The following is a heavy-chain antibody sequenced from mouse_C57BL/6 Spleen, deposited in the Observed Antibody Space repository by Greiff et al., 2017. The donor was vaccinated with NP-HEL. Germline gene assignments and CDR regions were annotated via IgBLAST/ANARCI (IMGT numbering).Heavy chain of an antibody. Sequence: QVQLQQPGAELVRPGTSVKLSCKASGYTFTSYWMHWVKQRPGQGLEWIGVIYPSDSYTNYNQKFKGKATLTVDTSSSTAYMQLSSLTSEDSAVYYCASIYYDYDAWFAYWGQGTLVTVSA. CDR3: ASIYYDYDAWFAY. D-gene: IGHD2-4*01. J-gene: IGHJ3*01. V-gene: IGHV1-59*01. CDR1: GYTFTSYW. CDR2: IYPSDSYT.